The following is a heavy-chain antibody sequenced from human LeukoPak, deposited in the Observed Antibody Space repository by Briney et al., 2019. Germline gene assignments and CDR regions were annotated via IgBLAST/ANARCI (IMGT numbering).Heavy chain of an antibody. J-gene: IGHJ6*02. CDR1: GFTDSSNY. V-gene: IGHV3-53*01. CDR2: IYSGGST. CDR3: AKDRIDSSGYYFYYYYYGMDV. Sequence: GGSLRLSCAASGFTDSSNYMSWVRQAPGKGLEWVSVIYSGGSTYYADSVKGRFTISRDNSKNTLYLQMNSLRAEDTAVYYCAKDRIDSSGYYFYYYYYGMDVWGQGTTVTVSS. D-gene: IGHD3-22*01.